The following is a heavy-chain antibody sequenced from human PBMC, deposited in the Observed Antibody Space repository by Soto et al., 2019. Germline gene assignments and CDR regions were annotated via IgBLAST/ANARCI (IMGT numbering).Heavy chain of an antibody. J-gene: IGHJ4*02. D-gene: IGHD3-10*01. V-gene: IGHV3-23*01. CDR3: ATSSALWFGEFIQLDY. Sequence: EVQLLESGGGLVQPGGSLRLSCAASGFTFSSYAMSWVRQAPGKGLEWVSGISDSGGSTYYADSVKGRFTISRDNSKNTLYLQMNSLRSEDTAVYYCATSSALWFGEFIQLDYWGQGTLVTVSS. CDR2: ISDSGGST. CDR1: GFTFSSYA.